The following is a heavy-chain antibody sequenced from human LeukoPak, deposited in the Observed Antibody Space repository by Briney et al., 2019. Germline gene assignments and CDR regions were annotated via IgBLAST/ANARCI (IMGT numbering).Heavy chain of an antibody. CDR3: ARDGKQWPGSYDY. J-gene: IGHJ4*02. CDR1: GFTFSSYW. D-gene: IGHD6-19*01. CDR2: IKQDGSET. V-gene: IGHV3-7*01. Sequence: PGGSLRLSCAASGFTFSSYWMSWVRQAPGKGLEWVANIKQDGSETYHVASVKGRFTISRDNARNSLYLQMNSLRAGGTAVYYCARDGKQWPGSYDYWGQGTLVTVSS.